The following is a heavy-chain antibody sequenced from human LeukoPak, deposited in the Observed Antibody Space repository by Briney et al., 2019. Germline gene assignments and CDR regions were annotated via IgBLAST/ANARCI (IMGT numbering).Heavy chain of an antibody. J-gene: IGHJ4*02. Sequence: PSETLSLTCNVSGGSISSYYWSWIRQPPGKGLEWIGHIYYSGSTNYNPSLKSRLTISIDTSKNQFSLRLSSVTAADTAVYYCARGAAGYSYGWGQGTLVTVSS. CDR3: ARGAAGYSYG. CDR2: IYYSGST. V-gene: IGHV4-59*01. CDR1: GGSISSYY. D-gene: IGHD5-18*01.